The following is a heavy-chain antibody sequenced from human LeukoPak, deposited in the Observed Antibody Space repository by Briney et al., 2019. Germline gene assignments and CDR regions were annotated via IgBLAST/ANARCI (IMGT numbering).Heavy chain of an antibody. J-gene: IGHJ4*02. V-gene: IGHV4-61*02. CDR1: GGSISSDSYY. D-gene: IGHD1-26*01. CDR3: ARDRRIVGATILDY. Sequence: SQTLSLTCTVSGGSISSDSYYWSWIRQPAGKGLEWIGRIYTSGSTNYNPSLKSRVTISVGTSKNQFSLKLSSVTAADTAVYYCARDRRIVGATILDYWGQGTLVTVSS. CDR2: IYTSGST.